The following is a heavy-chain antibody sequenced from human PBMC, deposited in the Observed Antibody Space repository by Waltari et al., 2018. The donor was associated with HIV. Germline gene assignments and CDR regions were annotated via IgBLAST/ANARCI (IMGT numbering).Heavy chain of an antibody. V-gene: IGHV4-61*02. CDR1: GGSISSGSYY. Sequence: QVKLQESGPGLVKPSQTLSLTCTVSGGSISSGSYYWSWVRQPAGKGLQWIGRIYSRGSTNYNPSRKSRGTISADTSKNQFSLKLNSVTAADTAVYFCARDSSDYYYGLDVWGQGTTVTVSS. CDR2: IYSRGST. J-gene: IGHJ6*02. CDR3: ARDSSDYYYGLDV. D-gene: IGHD6-6*01.